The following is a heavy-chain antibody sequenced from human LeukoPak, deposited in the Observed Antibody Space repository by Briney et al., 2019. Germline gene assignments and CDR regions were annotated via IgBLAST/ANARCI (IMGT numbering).Heavy chain of an antibody. CDR2: IYYTGST. Sequence: SETLSLTCTVSGGSISSYYWSWIRQPPGRGLEWIGYIYYTGSTNYNPSLKSRVTISVDTSKNQFSLKLSSVTAADTAVYYCARVGGTRYFDYWGQGTLVTVSS. V-gene: IGHV4-59*01. CDR1: GGSISSYY. D-gene: IGHD1-26*01. CDR3: ARVGGTRYFDY. J-gene: IGHJ4*02.